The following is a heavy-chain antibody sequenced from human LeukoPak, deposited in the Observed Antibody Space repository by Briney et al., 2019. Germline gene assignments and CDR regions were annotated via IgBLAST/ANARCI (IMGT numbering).Heavy chain of an antibody. CDR1: GGSISGYY. CDR3: ARYYYDTSGHWYFDI. Sequence: PSETLSLTCTVSGGSISGYYWSWIRQSAVKGLEWIGRMYTSENSSYNPSLKSRVSMSLDTSKNQFSLKLGSVTAADTAVYYCARYYYDTSGHWYFDIWGRGTLVTVS. D-gene: IGHD3-22*01. V-gene: IGHV4-4*07. J-gene: IGHJ2*01. CDR2: MYTSENS.